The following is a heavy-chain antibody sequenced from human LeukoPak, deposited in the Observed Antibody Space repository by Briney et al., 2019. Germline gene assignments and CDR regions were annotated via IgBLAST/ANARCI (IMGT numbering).Heavy chain of an antibody. CDR2: IYHSGST. D-gene: IGHD5-18*01. Sequence: SETLSLTCAVSGYSISSGYYWGWIRQPPGKGLEWIGSIYHSGSTYYNPSLKSRVTISVDTSKNQFSLKLSSVTAADTAVYYCARGGYSYHHFDYWGQGTLVTVSS. J-gene: IGHJ4*02. CDR3: ARGGYSYHHFDY. V-gene: IGHV4-38-2*01. CDR1: GYSISSGYY.